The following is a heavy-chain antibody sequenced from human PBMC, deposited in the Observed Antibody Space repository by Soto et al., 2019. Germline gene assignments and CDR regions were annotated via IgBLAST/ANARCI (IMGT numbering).Heavy chain of an antibody. Sequence: SETLSLTCTVSGGSISSSSYYWGWIRQPPGKGLEWIGSIYYSGSTYYNPSLKSRVTISVDTSKNQFSLKLSSVTAADTAVYYCARSDYDSSGPGNWFYPWGQGSLVTVSS. CDR3: ARSDYDSSGPGNWFYP. V-gene: IGHV4-39*01. CDR2: IYYSGST. D-gene: IGHD3-22*01. CDR1: GGSISSSSYY. J-gene: IGHJ5*02.